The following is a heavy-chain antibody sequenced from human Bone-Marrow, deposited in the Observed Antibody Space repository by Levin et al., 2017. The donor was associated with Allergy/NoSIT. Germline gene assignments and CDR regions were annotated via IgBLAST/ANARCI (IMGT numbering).Heavy chain of an antibody. Sequence: LSLTCAASEFTFSNSAMNWVRQAPGKGLEWLSYISSPGTTTHYADSVRGRFTISRDNGKNSLFLQMNSLRAEDTAVYYCARRPNKDSGNYYSLDYWGQGTLVTVSS. CDR1: EFTFSNSA. J-gene: IGHJ4*02. V-gene: IGHV3-48*01. D-gene: IGHD1-26*01. CDR3: ARRPNKDSGNYYSLDY. CDR2: ISSPGTTT.